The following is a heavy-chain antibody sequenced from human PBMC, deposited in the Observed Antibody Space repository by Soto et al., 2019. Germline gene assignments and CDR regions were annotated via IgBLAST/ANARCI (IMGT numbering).Heavy chain of an antibody. J-gene: IGHJ5*01. CDR3: ANGNYGSGDPGT. Sequence: GGSLRLSCAASGFTFSRYSMNWVRQAPGKGLEWVSYISSNSGTIYYTDSVRGRFTISRDNAKNSLYLQMNSLRDEDTAVYYCANGNYGSGDPGTWGQGTLVTVSS. V-gene: IGHV3-48*02. CDR2: ISSNSGTI. CDR1: GFTFSRYS. D-gene: IGHD3-10*01.